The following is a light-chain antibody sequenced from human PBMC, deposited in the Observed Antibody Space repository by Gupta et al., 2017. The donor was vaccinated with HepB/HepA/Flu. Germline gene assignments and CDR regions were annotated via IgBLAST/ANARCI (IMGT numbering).Light chain of an antibody. CDR1: LYISSH. V-gene: IGKV1-39*01. CDR2: SSW. CDR3: QQSCPIPRT. J-gene: IGKJ3*01. Sequence: DIQLPESPSSLSATVGDRVTITCRASLYISSHLNWYHQKPGQAPSLLVFSSWRLQTGVPSRFSGGGSGTXLTITIXSLEPSGFSTCNGQQSCPIPRTFGXGTRLEIK.